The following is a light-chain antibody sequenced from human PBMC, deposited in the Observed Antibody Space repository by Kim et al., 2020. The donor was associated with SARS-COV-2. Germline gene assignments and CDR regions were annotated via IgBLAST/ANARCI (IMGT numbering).Light chain of an antibody. V-gene: IGKV3-20*01. Sequence: EIVLTQSPGTLSLSLGERATLSCRASQSVSSSYLAWYQQKAGQAPRLLIYGASNRASGIPVRFSGSGSGTAFTLTITGLEPEDFAVYYCQQYGSSSYTFGQGTKVDIK. CDR2: GAS. CDR3: QQYGSSSYT. J-gene: IGKJ2*01. CDR1: QSVSSSY.